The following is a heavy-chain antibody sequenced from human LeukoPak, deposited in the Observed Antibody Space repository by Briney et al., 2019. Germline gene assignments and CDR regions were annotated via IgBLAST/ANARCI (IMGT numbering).Heavy chain of an antibody. CDR1: GYTFTSYG. CDR2: ISAYNGNT. D-gene: IGHD3-22*01. V-gene: IGHV1-18*01. Sequence: ASVKVSCKASGYTFTSYGISWVRQAPGQGLEWMGWISAYNGNTSYAQKLQGRVTMTTDTSTSTAYMELRSLRSDDTAVYYCARDPKGFYDSSGYTKTNFDYWGQGTLVTVSS. J-gene: IGHJ4*02. CDR3: ARDPKGFYDSSGYTKTNFDY.